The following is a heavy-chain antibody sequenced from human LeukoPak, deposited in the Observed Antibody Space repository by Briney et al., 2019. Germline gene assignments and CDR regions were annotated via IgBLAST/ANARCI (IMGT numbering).Heavy chain of an antibody. V-gene: IGHV1-69*01. CDR1: GGTFNSYT. CDR2: IIPIFGTA. J-gene: IGHJ4*02. Sequence: SVKVSCKASGGTFNSYTISWVRQAPGQGLQWMGGIIPIFGTANYAQKFQGRVTITADESTSTAYLELSSLRSEDTAVYYCASNPTYYYDNSGYYHFDYWGQGTLVTVSS. CDR3: ASNPTYYYDNSGYYHFDY. D-gene: IGHD3-22*01.